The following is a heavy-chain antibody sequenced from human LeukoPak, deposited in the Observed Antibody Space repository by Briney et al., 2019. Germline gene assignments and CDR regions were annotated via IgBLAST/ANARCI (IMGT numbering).Heavy chain of an antibody. J-gene: IGHJ4*02. CDR2: VSNDAYNK. Sequence: ERSLRLSCAASGFTFSTHAMHWVRQAPGKGLEWVAVVSNDAYNKYYSDSVKGRFTISRDNSRNTLYLQMNSLRPEDTAVYYCARDFSGASRIDFWGQGALVSVSS. V-gene: IGHV3-30-3*01. CDR1: GFTFSTHA. D-gene: IGHD4/OR15-4a*01. CDR3: ARDFSGASRIDF.